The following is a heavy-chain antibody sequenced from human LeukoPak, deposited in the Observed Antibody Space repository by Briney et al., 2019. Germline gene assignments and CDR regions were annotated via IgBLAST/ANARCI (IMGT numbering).Heavy chain of an antibody. Sequence: PSETLSLTCTVSGGSISSGSYYWSWIRQPAGKGLEWIGRIYTSGSTNYNPSLKSRVTISVDTSKNQFSLKLSSVTAADTAVYYCASSQFDYYDSSGYYWDAFDIWGQGTMVTVSS. J-gene: IGHJ3*02. V-gene: IGHV4-61*02. CDR2: IYTSGST. D-gene: IGHD3-22*01. CDR1: GGSISSGSYY. CDR3: ASSQFDYYDSSGYYWDAFDI.